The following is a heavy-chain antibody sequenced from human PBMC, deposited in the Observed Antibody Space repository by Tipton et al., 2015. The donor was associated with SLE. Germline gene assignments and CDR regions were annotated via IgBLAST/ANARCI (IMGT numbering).Heavy chain of an antibody. V-gene: IGHV3-23*01. Sequence: SLRLSCAASGFTFSSYAMSWVRPAPGKGLEWVSAISGSGGSTYYADSVKGRFTISRDNSKNTLYLQMNSLRAEDTAVYYCAKDLIVGATAGADAFDIWGQGTMVTVSS. CDR3: AKDLIVGATAGADAFDI. CDR2: ISGSGGST. J-gene: IGHJ3*02. D-gene: IGHD1-26*01. CDR1: GFTFSSYA.